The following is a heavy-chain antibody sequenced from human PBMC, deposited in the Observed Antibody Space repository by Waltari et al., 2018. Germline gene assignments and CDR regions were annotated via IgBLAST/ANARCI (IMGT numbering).Heavy chain of an antibody. CDR2: FDPEDGEI. Sequence: QVQLVQSGAEVKKPGASVKVSCKVSGYTLTELSFHWVRQSPGKGLEWMGGFDPEDGEISYAQKFQGRVTMTDDTSTDTAYLKLSSLKSDDTAVYYCAAIIGAQLLLTDLYFAYWGQGTLVTVSS. D-gene: IGHD3-10*01. V-gene: IGHV1-24*01. J-gene: IGHJ4*02. CDR3: AAIIGAQLLLTDLYFAY. CDR1: GYTLTELS.